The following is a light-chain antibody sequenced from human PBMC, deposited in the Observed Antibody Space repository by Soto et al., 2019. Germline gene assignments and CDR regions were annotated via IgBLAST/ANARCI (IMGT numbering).Light chain of an antibody. CDR2: EVN. CDR3: SSSAGTNSFVL. J-gene: IGLJ3*02. Sequence: QSVLTQPPSASGSPGQSVTISCTGTSSDIGGYNSVSWYQQHPGKAPKLMIYEVNKRPLGVPERFSGSKSGNTASRTVSGLQADDEADYYCSSSAGTNSFVLFGGGTKLTVL. V-gene: IGLV2-8*01. CDR1: SSDIGGYNS.